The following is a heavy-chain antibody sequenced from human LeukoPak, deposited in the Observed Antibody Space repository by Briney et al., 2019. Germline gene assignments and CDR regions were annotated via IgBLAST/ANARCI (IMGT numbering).Heavy chain of an antibody. V-gene: IGHV3-23*01. J-gene: IGHJ4*02. D-gene: IGHD6-13*01. CDR1: GFTFSSYA. CDR3: AKDRSSWYVGYYFDY. Sequence: PGGSLRLSCVASGFTFSSYAMSWVRQAPGKGLEWVSAISGSGGSTYYADSVKGRFTISRDNSKNTLYLQMNSLRAEDTAVYYCAKDRSSWYVGYYFDYWGQGTLVTVSS. CDR2: ISGSGGST.